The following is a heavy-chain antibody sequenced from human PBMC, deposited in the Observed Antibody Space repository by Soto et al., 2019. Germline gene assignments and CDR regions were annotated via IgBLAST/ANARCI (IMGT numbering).Heavy chain of an antibody. J-gene: IGHJ4*02. CDR1: EDTFTTYY. CDR2: IHPSGGGA. CDR3: ARGGHITVGTASFDY. V-gene: IGHV1-46*03. D-gene: IGHD2-21*02. Sequence: QVQLVQSGAEVKKPGASVRVSCKASEDTFTTYYLHWGRQAPGQGLEWMGMIHPSGGGATYAQKFVGTLTMTGDTSTGTVFMEWSSLRSDDTAVYYGARGGHITVGTASFDYWGQGTLGTVSS.